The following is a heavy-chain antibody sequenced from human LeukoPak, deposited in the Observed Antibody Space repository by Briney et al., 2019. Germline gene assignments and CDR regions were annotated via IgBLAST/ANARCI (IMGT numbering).Heavy chain of an antibody. Sequence: PGGSLRLTCAASGFTFSSYSMNWVRQAPGKGLEWVSSISSSSSYIYYADSVKGRFTISRDNAKNSPYLQMNSLRAEDTAVYYCARGTRVAANLHTAWGQGTLVTVSS. V-gene: IGHV3-21*01. D-gene: IGHD2-15*01. J-gene: IGHJ5*02. CDR1: GFTFSSYS. CDR3: ARGTRVAANLHTA. CDR2: ISSSSSYI.